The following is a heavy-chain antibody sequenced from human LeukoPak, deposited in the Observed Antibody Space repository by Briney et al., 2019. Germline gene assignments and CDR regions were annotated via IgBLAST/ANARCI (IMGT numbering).Heavy chain of an antibody. CDR3: ARNLGLELKNWFDP. V-gene: IGHV1-2*02. CDR2: INPNSGGT. J-gene: IGHJ5*02. Sequence: ASVKVSCKASGYTFTGYYMHWVRQAPGQGLEWMGWINPNSGGTNYAQKFQGRVTITADKSTSTAYMELSSLRSEDTAVYYCARNLGLELKNWFDPWGQGTLVTVSS. D-gene: IGHD1-7*01. CDR1: GYTFTGYY.